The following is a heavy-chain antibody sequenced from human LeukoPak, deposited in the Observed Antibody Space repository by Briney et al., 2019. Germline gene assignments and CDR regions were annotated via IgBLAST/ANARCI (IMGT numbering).Heavy chain of an antibody. Sequence: PGGSLRLSCAASGFSFNNYAMYWVRQAPGKGLVWVSRINNDGSDTKYADSVKGRFTISRDNAKNTLYLEMNSLRAEDTAVYFCAGGLVGPDYWGQGTLVTVSS. CDR1: GFSFNNYA. CDR2: INNDGSDT. CDR3: AGGLVGPDY. J-gene: IGHJ4*02. V-gene: IGHV3-74*01. D-gene: IGHD6-6*01.